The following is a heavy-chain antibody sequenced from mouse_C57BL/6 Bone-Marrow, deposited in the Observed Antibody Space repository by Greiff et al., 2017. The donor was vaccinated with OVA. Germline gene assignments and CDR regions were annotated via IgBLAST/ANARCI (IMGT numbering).Heavy chain of an antibody. CDR2: ISSGGSYT. Sequence: EVKLVESGGDLVKPGGSLKLSCAASGFTFSSYGMSWVRQTPDKRLEWVATISSGGSYTYYPDSVKGRFTISRDNAKNTLYLQMSSLKSEDTAMYYCARHGYGSSYRGLDYWGQGTTLSVSS. D-gene: IGHD1-1*01. CDR1: GFTFSSYG. V-gene: IGHV5-6*01. CDR3: ARHGYGSSYRGLDY. J-gene: IGHJ2*01.